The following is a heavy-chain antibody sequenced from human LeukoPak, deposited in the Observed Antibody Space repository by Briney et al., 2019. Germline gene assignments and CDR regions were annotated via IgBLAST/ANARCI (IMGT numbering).Heavy chain of an antibody. Sequence: PGGSLRLSCAASGFTFSSYAMSWVRQAPGKGLEWVSAISGSGGSTYYADSVKGRFTISRDNSKNTLYLQMNSLRAEDTAVYYCARVHVVVVAATPTDAFDIWGQGTMVTVSS. CDR3: ARVHVVVVAATPTDAFDI. CDR2: ISGSGGST. J-gene: IGHJ3*02. V-gene: IGHV3-23*01. CDR1: GFTFSSYA. D-gene: IGHD2-15*01.